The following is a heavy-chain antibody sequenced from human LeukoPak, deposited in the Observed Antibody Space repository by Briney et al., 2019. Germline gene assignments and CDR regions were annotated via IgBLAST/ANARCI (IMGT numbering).Heavy chain of an antibody. CDR3: AKVGTGLRWFSDY. V-gene: IGHV3-23*01. D-gene: IGHD4-23*01. Sequence: GESLTLSCAGSGFTFSGSAMNWVRQAPGKGLEWVSAITGTRGTTYYADSVKGRFTISRDNFKNTVYLQMNGLRAEETAVYYCAKVGTGLRWFSDYWGEGTLVTVSS. CDR2: ITGTRGTT. J-gene: IGHJ4*02. CDR1: GFTFSGSA.